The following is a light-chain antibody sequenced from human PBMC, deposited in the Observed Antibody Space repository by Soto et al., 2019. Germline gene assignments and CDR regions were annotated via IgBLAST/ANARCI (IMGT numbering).Light chain of an antibody. V-gene: IGLV1-40*01. CDR1: SSNIGAGYD. J-gene: IGLJ2*01. CDR3: QSYDTSLSGYVV. CDR2: GNN. Sequence: QPVLTQSPSVSGAPGQRVTISCTGSSSNIGAGYDVHWYEQLPGTAPKLLIYGNNNRPSGVPDRFSGSRSGTSASLAITGLQAEDEADYYCQSYDTSLSGYVVFGGGTKLTVL.